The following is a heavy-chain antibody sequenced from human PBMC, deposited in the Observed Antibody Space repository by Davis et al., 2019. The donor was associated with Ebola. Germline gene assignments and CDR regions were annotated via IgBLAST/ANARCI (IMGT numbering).Heavy chain of an antibody. CDR3: ARGPSGSSGV. CDR1: GGSFSGYY. J-gene: IGHJ4*02. Sequence: PSETLSLTCAVYGGSFSGYYWSWIRQPPGKGLEWIGEINHSGSTNYNPSHKSRVTISVDTSKNQFSLKLSAVTAADTAVYYCARGPSGSSGVWGQGTLVTVSS. V-gene: IGHV4-34*01. CDR2: INHSGST. D-gene: IGHD1-26*01.